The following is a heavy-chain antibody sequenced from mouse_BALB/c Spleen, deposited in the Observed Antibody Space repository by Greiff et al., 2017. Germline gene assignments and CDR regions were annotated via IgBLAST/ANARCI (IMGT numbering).Heavy chain of an antibody. CDR3: ARLGTGDAMDY. Sequence: EVQLQQSGPSLVKPSQTLSLTCSVTGYSINSGYWNWIRKFPGNKLEYMGYISYSGSTYYNPSLKSRISITRDTSKNQYYLQLNSVTTEDTATYYCARLGTGDAMDYWGQGTSGTVSA. V-gene: IGHV3-8*02. CDR1: GYSINSGY. D-gene: IGHD2-14*01. J-gene: IGHJ4*01. CDR2: ISYSGST.